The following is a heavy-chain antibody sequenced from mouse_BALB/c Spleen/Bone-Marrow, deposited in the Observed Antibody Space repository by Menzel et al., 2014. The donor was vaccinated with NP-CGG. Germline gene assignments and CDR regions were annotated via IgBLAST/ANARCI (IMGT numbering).Heavy chain of an antibody. J-gene: IGHJ2*01. Sequence: QVQLQQSAAELARPGASVKMSCKASGYTFTSYTMHWVKQRPGQGREWIGHINPSSGYTEYNQKFKDKTTLTADKSSSTAYMQLSSLTSEDSAVYYCARSTTADYWGQGTTLTVSS. D-gene: IGHD1-2*01. V-gene: IGHV1-4*02. CDR3: ARSTTADY. CDR1: GYTFTSYT. CDR2: INPSSGYT.